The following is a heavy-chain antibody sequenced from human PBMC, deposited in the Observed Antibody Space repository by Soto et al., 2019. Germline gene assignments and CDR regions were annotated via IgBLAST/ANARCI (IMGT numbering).Heavy chain of an antibody. V-gene: IGHV3-30-3*01. D-gene: IGHD3-16*01. CDR2: ISFDGSNK. Sequence: QVQLVESGGGVVQPGRSLRLSCAASGFIFSSYNMYWVRQAPGKGLEWVSIISFDGSNKYYADSVKGRCSISRDNSKNTVFLQVDTLRAEDTDIYYCVSQVGVDSWGQGTLVTVSS. CDR1: GFIFSSYN. J-gene: IGHJ4*02. CDR3: VSQVGVDS.